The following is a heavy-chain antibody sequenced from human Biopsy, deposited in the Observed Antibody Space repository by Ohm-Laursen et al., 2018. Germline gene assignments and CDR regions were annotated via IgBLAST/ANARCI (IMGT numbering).Heavy chain of an antibody. CDR3: VKDRGAAGTDYYYGMDV. CDR2: ISFDGSDQ. J-gene: IGHJ6*02. D-gene: IGHD3-10*01. CDR1: RFTFSTYG. Sequence: SLRLSCAASRFTFSTYGMHWVRQAPGKGLEWVAVISFDGSDQKYADSVKGRFTISRDNSKNKLYLQMNSLRAEDTAVFYCVKDRGAAGTDYYYGMDVWGQGTTVTVSS. V-gene: IGHV3-30*18.